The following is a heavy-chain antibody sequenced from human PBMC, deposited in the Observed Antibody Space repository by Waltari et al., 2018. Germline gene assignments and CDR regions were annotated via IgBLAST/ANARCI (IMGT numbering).Heavy chain of an antibody. V-gene: IGHV4-4*07. CDR2: IYTSGST. CDR3: ARVSYSSGWYYFDY. Sequence: QVQLQESGPGLVKPSETLSLTCTVSGGSISSYYWSWIRQPAGKGLEWIGRIYTSGSTNYNPSRKSRVTRSVDTSKNQFSLKLSSVTAADTAVYYCARVSYSSGWYYFDYWGQGTLVTVSS. CDR1: GGSISSYY. J-gene: IGHJ4*02. D-gene: IGHD6-19*01.